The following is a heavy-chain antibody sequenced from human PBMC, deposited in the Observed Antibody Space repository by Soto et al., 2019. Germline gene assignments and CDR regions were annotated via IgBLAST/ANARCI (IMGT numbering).Heavy chain of an antibody. Sequence: QVHLVQSGAEVKKPGASVKVSCKASGYTLTSYGISWVRQAPGQGLQWMGWISAYNGNTNYADKCQGRVTMTTDTSTSTAHMEVRSLRSDDTAVYYCARAGAFYETSGYPWSTFDIWGQGTMVTVSS. V-gene: IGHV1-18*01. J-gene: IGHJ3*02. D-gene: IGHD3-22*01. CDR3: ARAGAFYETSGYPWSTFDI. CDR1: GYTLTSYG. CDR2: ISAYNGNT.